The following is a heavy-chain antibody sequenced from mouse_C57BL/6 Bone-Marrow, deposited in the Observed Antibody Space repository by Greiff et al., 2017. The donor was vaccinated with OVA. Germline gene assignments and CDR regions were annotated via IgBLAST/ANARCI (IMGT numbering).Heavy chain of an antibody. Sequence: VQLQQSGAELVRPGASVKLSCTASGFNIKDDYMHWVKQRPEQGLEWIGWMDPENGDTEYASKFQGKATITADTSSNTAYLQLSSLTSVDTAVYDCTGDGYYSFDYWGQGTTLTVSS. CDR2: MDPENGDT. CDR3: TGDGYYSFDY. J-gene: IGHJ2*01. CDR1: GFNIKDDY. V-gene: IGHV14-4*01. D-gene: IGHD2-3*01.